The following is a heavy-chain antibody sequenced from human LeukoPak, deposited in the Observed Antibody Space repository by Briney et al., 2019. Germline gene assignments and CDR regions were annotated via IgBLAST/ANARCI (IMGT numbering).Heavy chain of an antibody. V-gene: IGHV3-30*18. Sequence: PGGSLRLSCAASGFTFSSYGMHWVRQDPGKGLEWGAVISYDGSNKYYADSVKGRFTISRDNSKNTLYLQMNSLRAEDTAVYYCAKAYYYDSSGYSFDYWGQGPLVTVSS. CDR1: GFTFSSYG. D-gene: IGHD3-22*01. CDR3: AKAYYYDSSGYSFDY. CDR2: ISYDGSNK. J-gene: IGHJ4*02.